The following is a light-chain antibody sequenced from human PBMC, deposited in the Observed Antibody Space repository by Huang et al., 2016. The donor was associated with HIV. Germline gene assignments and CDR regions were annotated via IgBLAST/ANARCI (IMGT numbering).Light chain of an antibody. Sequence: EIVMTQSPATLSVSPGERATLSCRASQSVSSNLAWYQQKPGQAPRLLIFGASTRATGIPARFRGSGSGTEFTLTISSLQSEDSAVYYCQQYNDWPPWYTFGQGTKLEIQ. V-gene: IGKV3-15*01. CDR1: QSVSSN. CDR3: QQYNDWPPWYT. CDR2: GAS. J-gene: IGKJ2*01.